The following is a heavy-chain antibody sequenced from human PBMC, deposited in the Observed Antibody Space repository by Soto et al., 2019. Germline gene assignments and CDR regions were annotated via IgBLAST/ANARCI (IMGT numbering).Heavy chain of an antibody. J-gene: IGHJ4*02. CDR3: ERVTIAARPRYYLDY. D-gene: IGHD6-6*01. CDR2: INPNSGGT. Sequence: ASVNVSFKASGYTFTGYYMHWVRQAPGQGLESMGWINPNSGGTDYAHKFQGRVTMNRDTSISTAYMELSRRRSDDTAVYCCERVTIAARPRYYLDYWGQATLVNVST. V-gene: IGHV1-2*07. CDR1: GYTFTGYY.